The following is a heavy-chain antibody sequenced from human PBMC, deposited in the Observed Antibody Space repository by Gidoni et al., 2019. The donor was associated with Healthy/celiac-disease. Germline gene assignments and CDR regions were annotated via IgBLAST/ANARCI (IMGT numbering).Heavy chain of an antibody. CDR2: IYSGGST. D-gene: IGHD7-27*01. Sequence: EVQMVESGGGWIQCGGSLRLPCAASGFTVSSNYMSWVRQAPGKGLEWVSVIYSGGSTYYADSVKGRFTISRDNSKNTLYLQMNSLRAEDTAVYYCARRQGYLGYYGMDVWGQGTTVTVSS. J-gene: IGHJ6*02. V-gene: IGHV3-53*01. CDR3: ARRQGYLGYYGMDV. CDR1: GFTVSSNY.